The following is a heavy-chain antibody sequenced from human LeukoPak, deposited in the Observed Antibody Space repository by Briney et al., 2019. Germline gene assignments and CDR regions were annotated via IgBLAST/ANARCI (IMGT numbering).Heavy chain of an antibody. D-gene: IGHD3-10*01. CDR2: ISYDGSNK. V-gene: IGHV3-30*18. CDR1: GFTFSSYG. J-gene: IGHJ4*02. Sequence: GGSLRLSCAASGFTFSSYGMHWVRQAPGKGLEWVAVISYDGSNKYYADSVKGRFTISRDNSKNTLYLQMNSLRAEDTAVYYCAKDGGMVRGVMAWDYWGQGTLVTVSS. CDR3: AKDGGMVRGVMAWDY.